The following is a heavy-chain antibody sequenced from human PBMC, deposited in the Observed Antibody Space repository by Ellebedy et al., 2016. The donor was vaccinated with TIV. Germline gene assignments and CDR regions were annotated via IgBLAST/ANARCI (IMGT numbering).Heavy chain of an antibody. V-gene: IGHV4-61*08. Sequence: MPGGSLRLSCSVSGGSISSGAYYWTWIRQPPGKGLEWIGYIYYSGSTNSNPSLKSRVTMSVDTSKNQFSLKLNSVAAADTAVYYCASSLDTTMPFDYWGQGTLVTVSS. CDR3: ASSLDTTMPFDY. CDR1: GGSISSGAYY. D-gene: IGHD5-18*01. J-gene: IGHJ4*02. CDR2: IYYSGST.